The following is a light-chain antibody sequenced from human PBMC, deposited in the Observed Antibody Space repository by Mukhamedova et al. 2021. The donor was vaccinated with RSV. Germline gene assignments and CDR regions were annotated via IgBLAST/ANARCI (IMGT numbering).Light chain of an antibody. J-gene: IGKJ4*01. CDR3: QEYNSALLT. V-gene: IGKV1-27*01. Sequence: GKVPKLLIYATSTLQSGVPSRFSGSGSETGFTLTISSLQPEAVATYYCQEYNSALLTFGGGTKVEIK. CDR2: ATS.